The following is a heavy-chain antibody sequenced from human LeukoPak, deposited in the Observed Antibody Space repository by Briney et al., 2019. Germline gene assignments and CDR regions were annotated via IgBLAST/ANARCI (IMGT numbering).Heavy chain of an antibody. J-gene: IGHJ4*02. V-gene: IGHV3-30*18. CDR2: ISYDGSNK. Sequence: GRSLRLSCAASGFTFSSYGMHWVRQAPRKGLEWVAVISYDGSNKYYADSVKGRFTISRDNSKNTLYLQMNSLRAEDTAVYYCAKDLGYSGYDGFDYWGQGTLVTVSS. CDR3: AKDLGYSGYDGFDY. D-gene: IGHD5-12*01. CDR1: GFTFSSYG.